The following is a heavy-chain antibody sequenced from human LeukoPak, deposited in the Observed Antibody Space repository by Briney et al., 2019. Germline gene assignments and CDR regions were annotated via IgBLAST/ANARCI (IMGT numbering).Heavy chain of an antibody. CDR2: IRYDGSNK. CDR1: GFTFSSYG. V-gene: IGHV3-30*02. CDR3: ARDLAPQCSGGSCYPAPTWFDP. D-gene: IGHD2-15*01. J-gene: IGHJ5*02. Sequence: GGSLRLSCAASGFTFSSYGMHWVRQAPGKGLEWVAFIRYDGSNKYYADSVKGRFTISRDNSKNTLYLHVNSLRPEDTAVYYCARDLAPQCSGGSCYPAPTWFDPWGQGTLVTVSS.